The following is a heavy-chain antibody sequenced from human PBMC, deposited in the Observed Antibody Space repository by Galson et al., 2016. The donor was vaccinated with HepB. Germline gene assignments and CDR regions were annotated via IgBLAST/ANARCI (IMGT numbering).Heavy chain of an antibody. CDR1: GFSLPTSGVG. CDR2: IYWDDDK. V-gene: IGHV2-5*02. J-gene: IGHJ4*02. Sequence: PALVKPTQTLTLTCTFSGFSLPTSGVGVGWIRQPPGKALEWLALIYWDDDKRYSPSLESRLTITKDTSKNQVVLTMTNMDPVDTATYYCVKRGSSSYWKDWGQGTLVTVSS. CDR3: VKRGSSSYWKD. D-gene: IGHD6-13*01.